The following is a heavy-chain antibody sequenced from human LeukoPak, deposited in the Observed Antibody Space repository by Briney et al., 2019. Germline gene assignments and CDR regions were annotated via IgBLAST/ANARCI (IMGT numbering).Heavy chain of an antibody. CDR2: INHSGST. CDR3: ARGNPYYYDSSGYCNYFDY. Sequence: SETLSLTCAVYGGSFSGYYWSWLRQPPGKGLEWLGEINHSGSTNYNPSLKSRVTISVDTSKSQFSLKLSSVTAADTAVYYCARGNPYYYDSSGYCNYFDYWGQGTLVTVSS. J-gene: IGHJ4*02. CDR1: GGSFSGYY. D-gene: IGHD3-22*01. V-gene: IGHV4-34*01.